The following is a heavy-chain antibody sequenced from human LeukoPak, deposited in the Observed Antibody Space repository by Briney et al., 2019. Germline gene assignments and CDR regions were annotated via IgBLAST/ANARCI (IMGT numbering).Heavy chain of an antibody. D-gene: IGHD4-17*01. CDR3: AREYGDYSPPYYYYYYYMDV. CDR1: GGSFTDYY. J-gene: IGHJ6*03. CDR2: ISHRGST. Sequence: SETLSLTCAVYGGSFTDYYWSWIRQSPGKGLEWIGEISHRGSTNYNPPLKSRVTISIDTSKNQFSLKLSSVTAADTSVYYCAREYGDYSPPYYYYYYYMDVWGKGTTVTVSS. V-gene: IGHV4-34*01.